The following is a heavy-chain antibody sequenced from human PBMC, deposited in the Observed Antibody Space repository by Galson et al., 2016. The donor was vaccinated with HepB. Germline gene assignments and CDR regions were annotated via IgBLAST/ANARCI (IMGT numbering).Heavy chain of an antibody. D-gene: IGHD6-19*01. J-gene: IGHJ4*02. Sequence: SLRLSCAVSGFTFSDYWMHWVRQAPGKGLVWVARINRDGSAASYADFVKGRFTISRDSAKSTLFLQMNSLTAEDTALYYCTRDRGVPVADDVFDYGGQGTLVSVSS. CDR3: TRDRGVPVADDVFDY. V-gene: IGHV3-74*01. CDR2: INRDGSAA. CDR1: GFTFSDYW.